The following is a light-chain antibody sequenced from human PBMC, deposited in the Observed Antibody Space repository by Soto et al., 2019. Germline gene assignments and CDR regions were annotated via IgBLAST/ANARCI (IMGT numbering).Light chain of an antibody. J-gene: IGKJ1*01. Sequence: IQLTQSPSTLSASVGNRVTISCRASQSISSWLAWYQQKPGKAPKLLIYDASSLESGVPPRFSGSGSGTDFTLAISSLQPDDFATYYCQQYNSYSGTFGQGTKVDIK. CDR2: DAS. V-gene: IGKV1-5*01. CDR1: QSISSW. CDR3: QQYNSYSGT.